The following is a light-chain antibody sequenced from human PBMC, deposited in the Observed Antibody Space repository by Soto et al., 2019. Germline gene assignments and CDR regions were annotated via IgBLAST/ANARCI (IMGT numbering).Light chain of an antibody. V-gene: IGLV2-14*01. CDR2: EVS. CDR3: SSSTTRTTLL. CDR1: SSDVGGYNY. J-gene: IGLJ3*02. Sequence: QSALTQPPSASGSPGQSVTISCTGTSSDVGGYNYVSWYQQHPGKAPKLLIHEVSYRPSGVSNRFSGSKSGNTASLSISGLQAEDEAEYYCSSSTTRTTLLFGGGTKLTVL.